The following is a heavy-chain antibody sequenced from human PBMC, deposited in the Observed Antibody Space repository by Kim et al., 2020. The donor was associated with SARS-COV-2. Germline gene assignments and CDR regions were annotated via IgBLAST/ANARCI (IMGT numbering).Heavy chain of an antibody. V-gene: IGHV3-23*01. CDR3: ARDLTRSSSSASVDY. Sequence: GGSLRLSCAASGFSFSSSAMSWVRQAPGKGLEWVSAISTKTASTYNADSVKGRFTISRDNAKNTLDGQMNSLRAEATAVYYCARDLTRSSSSASVDYWGQGTMVTVSS. J-gene: IGHJ4*01. CDR1: GFSFSSSA. D-gene: IGHD6-6*01. CDR2: ISTKTAST.